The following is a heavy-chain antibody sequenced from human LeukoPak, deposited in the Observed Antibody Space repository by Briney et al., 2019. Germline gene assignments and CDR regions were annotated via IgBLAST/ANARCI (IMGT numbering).Heavy chain of an antibody. J-gene: IGHJ4*02. CDR1: GGPISSYY. D-gene: IGHD2/OR15-2a*01. V-gene: IGHV4-59*08. CDR3: AGHHPRNTVDF. CDR2: ISDIGSI. Sequence: SETLSLTCTVSGGPISSYYWSWIRQPPGKGLEWIAYISDIGSINYNPSLKSRVTISLDTSKNQLSLKLRSVTAADTAVYYCAGHHPRNTVDFWGQGTLVTVSS.